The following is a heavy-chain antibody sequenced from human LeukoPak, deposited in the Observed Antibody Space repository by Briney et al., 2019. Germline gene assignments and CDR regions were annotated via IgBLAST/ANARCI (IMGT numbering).Heavy chain of an antibody. CDR2: IYYSGST. J-gene: IGHJ4*02. CDR1: GGSISSSSYY. D-gene: IGHD3-3*01. CDR3: ARDRTIFGVVSYFDY. V-gene: IGHV4-61*01. Sequence: PSETLSLTCTVSGGSISSSSYYWGWIRQPPGKGLEWIGYIYYSGSTNYNPSLKSRVTISVDTSKNQFSLKLSSVTAADTAVYYCARDRTIFGVVSYFDYWGQGTLVTVSS.